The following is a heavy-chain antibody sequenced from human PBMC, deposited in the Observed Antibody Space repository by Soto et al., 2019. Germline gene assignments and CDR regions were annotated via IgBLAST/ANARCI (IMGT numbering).Heavy chain of an antibody. Sequence: HPVGSLRLSCAASGFTFSSYAMHWVRQAPGKGLEWVAVISYDGSNKYYADSVKGRFTISRDNSKNTLYLQMNSLRAEDTAVYYCARPQGRQQQLVYYYYYYGMDVWGQGTTVTVSS. CDR3: ARPQGRQQQLVYYYYYYGMDV. D-gene: IGHD6-13*01. CDR2: ISYDGSNK. CDR1: GFTFSSYA. J-gene: IGHJ6*02. V-gene: IGHV3-30-3*01.